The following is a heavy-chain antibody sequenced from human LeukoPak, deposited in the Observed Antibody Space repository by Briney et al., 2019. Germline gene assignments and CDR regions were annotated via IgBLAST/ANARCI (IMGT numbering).Heavy chain of an antibody. D-gene: IGHD3-3*01. J-gene: IGHJ5*02. CDR3: ARDRYDFWSGHIHRTIRHWFDP. V-gene: IGHV1-2*02. CDR1: GYTFTGYY. Sequence: ASVKVSCKASGYTFTGYYMHWVRQAPGQGLEWMGWINPNSGGTNYAQKFQGRVTMTRDTSISTAYMELGRLRSDDTAVYYCARDRYDFWSGHIHRTIRHWFDPWGQGTLVTVSS. CDR2: INPNSGGT.